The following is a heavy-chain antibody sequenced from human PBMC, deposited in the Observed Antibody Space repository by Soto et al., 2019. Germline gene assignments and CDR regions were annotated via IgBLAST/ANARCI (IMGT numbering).Heavy chain of an antibody. CDR1: GDSISNSRFY. J-gene: IGHJ4*02. CDR2: IYHTGNA. V-gene: IGHV4-39*01. D-gene: IGHD1-26*01. CDR3: ARRYGSAIDY. Sequence: SETLSLTCSVSGDSISNSRFYWAWIRQPPGEGLEWIGSIYHTGNAYYNPSLKSRVTISVDTSKNLFSLKLSSLTSADTAVYYCARRYGSAIDYWGQGTLVTVSS.